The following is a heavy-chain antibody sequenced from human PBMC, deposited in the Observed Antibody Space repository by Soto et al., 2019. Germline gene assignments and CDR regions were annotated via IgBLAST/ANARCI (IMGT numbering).Heavy chain of an antibody. CDR1: GYTFTSYY. V-gene: IGHV1-46*01. CDR3: ARDAVDTAMVTDYYYGMDV. Sequence: ASVKVSCKASGYTFTSYYMHWVRQAPGQGLEWMGIINPSGGSTSYAQKFQGRVTMTRDTSTSTVYMELSSLRSEDTAVYYCARDAVDTAMVTDYYYGMDVWGQGTTVTVSS. CDR2: INPSGGST. J-gene: IGHJ6*02. D-gene: IGHD5-18*01.